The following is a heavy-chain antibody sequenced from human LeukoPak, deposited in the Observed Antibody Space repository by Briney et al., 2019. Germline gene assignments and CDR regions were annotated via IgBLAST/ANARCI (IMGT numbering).Heavy chain of an antibody. CDR2: ISSSSGYI. V-gene: IGHV3-21*01. CDR3: ARGVELTGYSDY. D-gene: IGHD3-9*01. J-gene: IGHJ4*02. Sequence: GGSLRLSCAASGFTFSSYAMNWVRQAPGKGLEWVSYISSSSGYIYYADSVKGRFTISRDNAKNSLYLQMNSLRAEDTAVYYCARGVELTGYSDYWGRGTLVTVSS. CDR1: GFTFSSYA.